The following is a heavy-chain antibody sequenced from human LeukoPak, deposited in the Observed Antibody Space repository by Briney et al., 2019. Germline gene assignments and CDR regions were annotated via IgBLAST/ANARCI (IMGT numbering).Heavy chain of an antibody. CDR3: ARFPHYYDSSGYSF. CDR2: ISSSSSTI. D-gene: IGHD3-22*01. Sequence: HRGGSLRLSCAASGFTFSSYSMNWVRQAPGKGLEWVSYISSSSSTIYYADSVKGRFTISRDNAKNSLYLQMNSLRDEDTAVYYCARFPHYYDSSGYSFWGQGTLVTVSS. V-gene: IGHV3-48*02. CDR1: GFTFSSYS. J-gene: IGHJ4*02.